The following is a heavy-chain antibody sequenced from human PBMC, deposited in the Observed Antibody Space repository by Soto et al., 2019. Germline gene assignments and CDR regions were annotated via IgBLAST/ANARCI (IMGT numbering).Heavy chain of an antibody. Sequence: QVQLVQSGAEVKKPGSSVTVSCKASGGTFSSYTISWVRQAPGQGLEWMGGIIPIFGTANYAQKFRGRVTITADEFTSTAYMELSSLRSEDTAVYYCARGNQRWLQLWYFDLWGRGTLVTVSS. V-gene: IGHV1-69*12. CDR3: ARGNQRWLQLWYFDL. CDR1: GGTFSSYT. D-gene: IGHD5-12*01. CDR2: IIPIFGTA. J-gene: IGHJ2*01.